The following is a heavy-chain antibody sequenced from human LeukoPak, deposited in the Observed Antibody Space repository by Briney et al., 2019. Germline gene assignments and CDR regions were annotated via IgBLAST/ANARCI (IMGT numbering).Heavy chain of an antibody. CDR1: GGSISSSSYY. J-gene: IGHJ5*02. D-gene: IGHD2-2*01. CDR3: ARELGYCSSTSCYLDP. CDR2: IYTSGST. Sequence: SETLSLTCTVSGGSISSSSYYWSWIRQPAGKGLEWIGRIYTSGSTNYNPSLKSRVTISVDTSKNQFSLKLSSVTAADTAVYYCARELGYCSSTSCYLDPWGQGTLVTVSS. V-gene: IGHV4-61*02.